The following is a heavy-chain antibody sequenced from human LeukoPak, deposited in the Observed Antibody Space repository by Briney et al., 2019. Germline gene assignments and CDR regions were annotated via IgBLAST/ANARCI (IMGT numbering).Heavy chain of an antibody. CDR3: ARGGRIAARPGYIGY. V-gene: IGHV1-2*02. J-gene: IGHJ4*02. D-gene: IGHD6-6*01. CDR1: GYTFTGYY. CDR2: INPNSGGT. Sequence: ASVKVSCKASGYTFTGYYMHWVRQAPGQGLEWMGWINPNSGGTNYAQKFQGRVTMTRDTSTSTVYMELSSLRSEDTAVYYCARGGRIAARPGYIGYWGQGTLVTVSS.